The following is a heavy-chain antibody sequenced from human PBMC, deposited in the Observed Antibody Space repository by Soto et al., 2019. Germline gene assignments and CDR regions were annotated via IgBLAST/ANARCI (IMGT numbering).Heavy chain of an antibody. CDR2: INPNSSDT. CDR1: GYTFTGYY. J-gene: IGHJ4*02. V-gene: IGHV1-2*02. Sequence: ASVKVSCKASGYTFTGYYMHWVRQAPGQGLEWMGWINPNSSDTHYAQKFLDRVTMTSNTSISAAYMELSGLSSDDTAVYYCATVDSNYWGQGTLVTVSS. CDR3: ATVDSNY.